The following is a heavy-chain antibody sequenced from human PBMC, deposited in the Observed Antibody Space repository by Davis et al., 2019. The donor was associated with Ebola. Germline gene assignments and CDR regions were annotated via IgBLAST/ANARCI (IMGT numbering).Heavy chain of an antibody. J-gene: IGHJ6*04. CDR1: GFIFDDFA. CDR3: AKEAYSSSWGGPNYGMDV. Sequence: PGGSLRLSCEASGFIFDDFAMHWVRQAPGMGLEWVSAISWNSGSVGYADSVKGRFTISRDNAKNCLYLEMKSLRAEDTALYYCAKEAYSSSWGGPNYGMDVWGKGTTVTVSS. CDR2: ISWNSGSV. V-gene: IGHV3-9*01. D-gene: IGHD6-13*01.